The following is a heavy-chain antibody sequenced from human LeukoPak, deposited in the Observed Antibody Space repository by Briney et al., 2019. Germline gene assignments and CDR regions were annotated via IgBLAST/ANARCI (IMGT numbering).Heavy chain of an antibody. J-gene: IGHJ4*02. Sequence: SETLSLTCAVYGGSFSGYYWSWIRQPPGKGLEWIGEINHSGSTNYNPSLKSRVTISVDTSKNQFSLKLSSVTAADTAVCYCARARGYSGYEVDYWGQGTLVTVSS. D-gene: IGHD5-12*01. V-gene: IGHV4-34*01. CDR2: INHSGST. CDR3: ARARGYSGYEVDY. CDR1: GGSFSGYY.